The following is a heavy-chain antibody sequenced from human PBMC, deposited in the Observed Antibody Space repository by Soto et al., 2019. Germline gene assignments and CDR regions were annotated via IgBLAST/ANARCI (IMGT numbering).Heavy chain of an antibody. J-gene: IGHJ4*02. D-gene: IGHD4-4*01. Sequence: EVQLVESGGGLVQPGGSLRRSCAASGFTFGPFWMHWVRQVPGKGPVWVSRINSDGNSTSYADSVKGRFTISRDNAKNTLYLQMNSLRAEDTAVYYCARGSNHFDYWGQGTLVTVSS. CDR2: INSDGNST. CDR1: GFTFGPFW. CDR3: ARGSNHFDY. V-gene: IGHV3-74*01.